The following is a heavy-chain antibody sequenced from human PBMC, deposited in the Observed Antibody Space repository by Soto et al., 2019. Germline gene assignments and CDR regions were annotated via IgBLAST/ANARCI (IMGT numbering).Heavy chain of an antibody. CDR2: ISGGASDK. J-gene: IGHJ4*02. V-gene: IGHV3-7*01. Sequence: EVQLVESGGRLVQPGGFLRLSCAASGFMFSAYWMSWVRQDPGKGLEWVATISGGASDKFYVDSVKGRFTISRDDSKNTLYLQMNSLRDEDTAVYYCVREDWHRFDSWGQGTLVTVSS. CDR1: GFMFSAYW. D-gene: IGHD2-21*01. CDR3: VREDWHRFDS.